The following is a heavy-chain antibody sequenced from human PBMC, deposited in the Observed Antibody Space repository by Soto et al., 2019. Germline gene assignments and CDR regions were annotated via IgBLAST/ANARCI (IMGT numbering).Heavy chain of an antibody. D-gene: IGHD3-9*01. J-gene: IGHJ4*02. CDR2: IYNIGST. V-gene: IGHV4-61*01. CDR3: ARRYGYYFGY. CDR1: GGSVSSGSYY. Sequence: PSETLSLTCTVSGGSVSSGSYYWSWIRQPPGKGLEWIGYIYNIGSTNYNPSLRSRVTMSIDTSQEQFSLKLSSVTATDTAVYYCARRYGYYFGYWGQGTLVTVSS.